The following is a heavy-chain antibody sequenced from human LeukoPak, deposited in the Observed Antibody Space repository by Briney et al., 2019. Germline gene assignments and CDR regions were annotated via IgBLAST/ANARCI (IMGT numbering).Heavy chain of an antibody. CDR1: GFTFSSYA. Sequence: GGSLRLSCAASGFTFSSYAMSWVRQAPGKGLEWVSGIIGSGGSTYYADSVKGRFTISRDNSENTLYLQINSLRAEDTAVYYCAKVGAVTTWEKGFDYWGQGTLVTVSS. J-gene: IGHJ4*02. CDR2: IIGSGGST. D-gene: IGHD4-17*01. V-gene: IGHV3-23*01. CDR3: AKVGAVTTWEKGFDY.